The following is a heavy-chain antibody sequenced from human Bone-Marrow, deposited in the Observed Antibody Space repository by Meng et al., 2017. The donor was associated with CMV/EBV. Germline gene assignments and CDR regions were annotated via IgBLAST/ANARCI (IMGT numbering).Heavy chain of an antibody. D-gene: IGHD6-6*01. CDR1: GGSFSSGYY. J-gene: IGHJ5*02. CDR2: VNHGGST. V-gene: IGHV4-34*01. CDR3: ARGLPGSSTGNWFDP. Sequence: SETLSLTCAVYGGSFSSGYYWTWIRQSPGKGLEWIGEVNHGGSTNYNSSLKRRVTISVDTSKNQFSLKLSSVTAADTAVYYCARGLPGSSTGNWFDPWGQGTLVTVSS.